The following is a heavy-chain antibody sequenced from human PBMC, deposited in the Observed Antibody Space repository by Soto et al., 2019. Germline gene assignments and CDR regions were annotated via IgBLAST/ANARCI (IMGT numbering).Heavy chain of an antibody. D-gene: IGHD6-13*01. Sequence: GGSLRLSCAASGFTFSSYGMHWVRQDPGKGLEWVAVIWYDGSNKYYADSVKGRFTISRDNSKNTLYLQMNSLRAEDTAVYYCARDAAAGTPYYFDYWGQGTLVTVSS. J-gene: IGHJ4*02. CDR3: ARDAAAGTPYYFDY. V-gene: IGHV3-33*01. CDR1: GFTFSSYG. CDR2: IWYDGSNK.